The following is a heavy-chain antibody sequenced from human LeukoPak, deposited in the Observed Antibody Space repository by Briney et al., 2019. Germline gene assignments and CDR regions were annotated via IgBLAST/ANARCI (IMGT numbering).Heavy chain of an antibody. V-gene: IGHV6-1*01. J-gene: IGHJ4*02. CDR2: TYYRSKWYN. CDR3: ARDNPGSSGWFTFDY. D-gene: IGHD6-19*01. CDR1: GDSVSNNSAA. Sequence: SQTLSLTYAISGDSVSNNSAAGNWIRQSPSRGLVWRGSTYYRSKWYNDYAESVKSRITINPDTSKNQFSLQLNSVTPEDTAVYYCARDNPGSSGWFTFDYWDQGTLVTVST.